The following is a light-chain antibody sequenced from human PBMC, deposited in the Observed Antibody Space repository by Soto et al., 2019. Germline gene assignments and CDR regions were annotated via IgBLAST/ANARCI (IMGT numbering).Light chain of an antibody. Sequence: AIRMTQSPSSLSASTGDRVTITCRASQGISSYLAWYQQKPGKAPKLLIYAASTLQSAVPSRFSGSGSGTDVTLTISCLQSEDFATYYCQQYYSYPRTFGQGTKVEIK. CDR1: QGISSY. J-gene: IGKJ1*01. CDR2: AAS. CDR3: QQYYSYPRT. V-gene: IGKV1-8*01.